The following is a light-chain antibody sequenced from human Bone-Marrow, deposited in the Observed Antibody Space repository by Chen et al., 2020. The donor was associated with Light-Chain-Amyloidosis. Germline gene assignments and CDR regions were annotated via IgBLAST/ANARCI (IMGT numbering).Light chain of an antibody. CDR3: SSYTITNTLV. J-gene: IGLJ1*01. CDR1: SCYVGGDNH. Sequence: SALTPPASVSGSPAQSITISCTGTSCYVGGDNHVSWYQQHPDKAPKLMIYEVTNRPSWVPDRFSGSKSDNTASLTISGLQTEDEADYFCSSYTITNTLVFGSGTRVTVL. V-gene: IGLV2-14*01. CDR2: EVT.